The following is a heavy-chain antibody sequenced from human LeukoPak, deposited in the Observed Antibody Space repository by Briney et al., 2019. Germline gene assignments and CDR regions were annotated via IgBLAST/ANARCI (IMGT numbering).Heavy chain of an antibody. CDR1: GVSFSWSF. J-gene: IGHJ5*02. D-gene: IGHD1-14*01. V-gene: IGHV4-59*01. CDR2: ICYSGTT. CDR3: ATSESGPINH. Sequence: AEPLSLNCSVSGVSFSWSFVSWSRHPPGKGLGWICYICYSGTTNYHASLKSRVTTSVGTSKNQFSLKLNSVTAADTAMYYCATSESGPINHWGQGALVTVSS.